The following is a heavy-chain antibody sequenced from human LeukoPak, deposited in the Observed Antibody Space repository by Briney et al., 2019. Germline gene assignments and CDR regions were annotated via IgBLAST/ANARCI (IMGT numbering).Heavy chain of an antibody. V-gene: IGHV3-23*01. J-gene: IGHJ5*02. CDR3: AKDLRNSYYGSGRGSFDP. Sequence: GRSLRLSCAASGFTFSSYAMSWVRQAPGKGLELVSAISGSGGSTYYADSVKGRFTISRDNSKNTLYLQMNSLRAEDTAVYYCAKDLRNSYYGSGRGSFDPWGQGTLVTVSS. CDR1: GFTFSSYA. CDR2: ISGSGGST. D-gene: IGHD3-10*01.